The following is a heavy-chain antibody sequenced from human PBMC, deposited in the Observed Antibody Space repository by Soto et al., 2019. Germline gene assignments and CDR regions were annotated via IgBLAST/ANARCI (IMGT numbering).Heavy chain of an antibody. CDR1: GFTFSSYA. D-gene: IGHD3-10*01. CDR3: AKDPGDTPHMVRGVIWY. CDR2: ISGSGGST. Sequence: GGSLRLSCAASGFTFSSYAMSWVRQAPGKGLEWVSAISGSGGSTYYADSVKGRFTISRDNSKNTLYLQMNSLRAEDTAVYYCAKDPGDTPHMVRGVIWYWGRGTLVTVS. J-gene: IGHJ4*02. V-gene: IGHV3-23*01.